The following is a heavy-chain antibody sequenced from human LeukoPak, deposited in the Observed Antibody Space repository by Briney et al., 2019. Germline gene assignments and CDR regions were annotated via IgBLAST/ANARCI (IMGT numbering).Heavy chain of an antibody. J-gene: IGHJ4*02. Sequence: PSETLSLTCAVSGYSINSGYYWGWIRQPPGKVLEWIGTIYHSGSTYYNASLKSRVTISVDTSKNQFSLKLSYVTAADTAVYYCARVLTGTTGNFDYWGQGTLVTVSS. CDR1: GYSINSGYY. CDR2: IYHSGST. V-gene: IGHV4-38-2*01. D-gene: IGHD1-7*01. CDR3: ARVLTGTTGNFDY.